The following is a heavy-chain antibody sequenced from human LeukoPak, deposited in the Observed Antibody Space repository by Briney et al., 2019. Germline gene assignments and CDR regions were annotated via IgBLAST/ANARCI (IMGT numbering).Heavy chain of an antibody. CDR2: INHSGST. V-gene: IGHV4-34*01. Sequence: GSLRLSCAASGFSFSNYWMHWVRQAPGKGLEWIGEINHSGSTNYNPSLKSRVTISVDTSKNQFSLKLSSVTAADTAVYYCARGFITILPFDPWGQGTLVTVSS. CDR1: GFSFSNYW. CDR3: ARGFITILPFDP. J-gene: IGHJ5*02. D-gene: IGHD3-3*01.